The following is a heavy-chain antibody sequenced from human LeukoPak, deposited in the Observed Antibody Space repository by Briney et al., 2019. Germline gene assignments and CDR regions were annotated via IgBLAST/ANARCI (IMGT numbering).Heavy chain of an antibody. Sequence: GGSLRLSCAASGFTFSSYAMSWVRQAPGKGLEWVSAISGSGGSTYYADSVRGRFTISRDNSKNTLYLQMNSLRAEDTAVYYCANIHYYYYYGMDVWGQGTTVTVSS. CDR1: GFTFSSYA. CDR3: ANIHYYYYYGMDV. J-gene: IGHJ6*02. V-gene: IGHV3-23*01. CDR2: ISGSGGST.